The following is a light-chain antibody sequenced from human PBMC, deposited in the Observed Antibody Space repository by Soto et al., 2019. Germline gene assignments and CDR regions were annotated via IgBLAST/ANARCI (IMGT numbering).Light chain of an antibody. CDR1: QDISNY. V-gene: IGKV1-17*03. J-gene: IGKJ1*01. Sequence: DIQMTQSPSAMSASVGDRVTITCRASQDISNYLAWFQQKPGKVPKRLIYAASNLQSGVPSRCSGSGSGREFTLTISSLQPEDFANYYCLQHKSYPKTFGHGTKVEIK. CDR2: AAS. CDR3: LQHKSYPKT.